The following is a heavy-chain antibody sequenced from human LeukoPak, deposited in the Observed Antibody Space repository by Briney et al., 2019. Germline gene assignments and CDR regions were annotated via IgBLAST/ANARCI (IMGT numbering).Heavy chain of an antibody. CDR2: IRYDGNNQ. D-gene: IGHD6-6*01. Sequence: GGSLRLSCAASGFTFSTYGMHWVRQAPGKGLEWVTFIRYDGNNQNYADSVKGRFTISRDNSKNTLYLQMNSLRAEDTAVYYCARGGVYSTSAVDYWGQGTLVTVSS. J-gene: IGHJ4*02. CDR3: ARGGVYSTSAVDY. CDR1: GFTFSTYG. V-gene: IGHV3-30*02.